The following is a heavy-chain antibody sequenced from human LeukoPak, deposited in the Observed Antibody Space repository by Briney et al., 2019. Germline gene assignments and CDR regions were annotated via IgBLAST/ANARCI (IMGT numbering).Heavy chain of an antibody. Sequence: GGSLRLSCAASGFTFGGLWMHWVRQAPGKGLVWVSRINNDGSNTYYADSVKGRFTISRDNSKDTLYLQMSSVRVDDTAVYYCARDRGRYYDSRGFYWGYYFDSWGQGILVTVST. D-gene: IGHD3-22*01. CDR2: INNDGSNT. CDR3: ARDRGRYYDSRGFYWGYYFDS. V-gene: IGHV3-74*01. J-gene: IGHJ4*02. CDR1: GFTFGGLW.